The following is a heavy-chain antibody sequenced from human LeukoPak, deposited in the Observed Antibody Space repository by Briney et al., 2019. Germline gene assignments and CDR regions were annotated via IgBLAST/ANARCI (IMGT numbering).Heavy chain of an antibody. CDR1: GFTFSTFA. CDR2: VVGGGTT. CDR3: AKDLHYNDGRWEFDP. V-gene: IGHV3-23*01. D-gene: IGHD5-24*01. J-gene: IGHJ5*02. Sequence: PGGSLRLSCAASGFTFSTFAITWVRQAPGKGLEWVSGVVGGGTTYYADSVRGRFTLSKDNSKKTVYLQMNSLRVEDTAIYYCAKDLHYNDGRWEFDPWGQGTLVTVSS.